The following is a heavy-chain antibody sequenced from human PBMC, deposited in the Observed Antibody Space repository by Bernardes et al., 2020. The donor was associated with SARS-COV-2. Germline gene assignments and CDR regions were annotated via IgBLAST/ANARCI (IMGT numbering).Heavy chain of an antibody. J-gene: IGHJ5*02. Sequence: GRSLRLSCVASGINFNVFAMSWVRQAPGKGLEWVASATRDAGVTFYADSVKGRFTIARDNSKNTLYLQMNSLRAEDTAVYYCARVGGSSWYPDWFDPWGQGTLGTVSS. CDR3: ARVGGSSWYPDWFDP. CDR1: GINFNVFA. D-gene: IGHD6-13*01. V-gene: IGHV3-23*01. CDR2: ATRDAGVT.